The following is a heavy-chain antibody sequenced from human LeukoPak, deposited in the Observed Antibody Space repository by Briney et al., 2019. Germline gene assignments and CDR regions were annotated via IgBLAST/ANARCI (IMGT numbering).Heavy chain of an antibody. J-gene: IGHJ5*02. V-gene: IGHV5-51*01. CDR1: GYSFTSYW. CDR2: IYPGDSDT. D-gene: IGHD2-2*01. CDR3: ARGLWGVVVVPAATSWFDP. Sequence: GESLKISCQGSGYSFTSYWIGWVRQMPGKGLEWMGIIYPGDSDTRYSPSFQGQVTISADKSISTAYLQWSSLKASDTAMYYCARGLWGVVVVPAATSWFDPWGQGTLVTVSS.